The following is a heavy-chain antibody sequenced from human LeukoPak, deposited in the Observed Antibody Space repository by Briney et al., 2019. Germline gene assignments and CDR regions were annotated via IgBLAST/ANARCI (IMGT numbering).Heavy chain of an antibody. CDR3: ARARAVGIYSYGYFDY. D-gene: IGHD5-18*01. CDR2: INSDGSST. J-gene: IGHJ4*02. CDR1: GFTFSSYW. Sequence: GGSLRLSCAASGFTFSSYWMHWVRQAPGKGLVWVSRINSDGSSTSYADPVKGRFTISRDNAKNTLYLQMNSLRAEDTAVYYCARARAVGIYSYGYFDYWGQGTLVTVSS. V-gene: IGHV3-74*01.